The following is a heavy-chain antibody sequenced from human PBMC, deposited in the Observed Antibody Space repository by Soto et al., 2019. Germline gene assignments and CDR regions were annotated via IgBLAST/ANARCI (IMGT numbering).Heavy chain of an antibody. CDR3: ARGQTKRKIFGVVISPWWFDP. CDR2: MNPNSGNT. J-gene: IGHJ5*02. V-gene: IGHV1-8*01. Sequence: ASVKVSCKASGYTFTSYDINWVRQATGQGLEWMGWMNPNSGNTGYAQKFQGRVTMTRNTSISTAYMELSSLRSEDTAVYYCARGQTKRKIFGVVISPWWFDPWGQGTLVTVSS. D-gene: IGHD3-3*01. CDR1: GYTFTSYD.